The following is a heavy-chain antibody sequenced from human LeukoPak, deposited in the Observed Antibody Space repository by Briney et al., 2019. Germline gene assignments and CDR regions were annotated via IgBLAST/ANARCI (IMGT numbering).Heavy chain of an antibody. Sequence: PGGSLRLSCAASGFTFNSYWMHWVRQAPGKGLEWVSHINSDGSGTTYADSVKGRFTISRDNARNSLYLQMNSLRAEDTAVYYCARDPYSGTYGDTYYYYMDVWGKGTTVTISS. J-gene: IGHJ6*03. D-gene: IGHD1-26*01. V-gene: IGHV3-74*01. CDR2: INSDGSGT. CDR3: ARDPYSGTYGDTYYYYMDV. CDR1: GFTFNSYW.